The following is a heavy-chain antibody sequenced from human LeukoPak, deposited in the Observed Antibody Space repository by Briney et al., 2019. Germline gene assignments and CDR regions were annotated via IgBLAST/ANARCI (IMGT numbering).Heavy chain of an antibody. CDR3: ARSGYFDWLLLYFDY. CDR2: ISYDGSNK. V-gene: IGHV3-30-3*01. D-gene: IGHD3-9*01. CDR1: GFTFSSYA. Sequence: GGSLRLSCAASGFTFSSYAMHWVRQAPGKGLEWVAVISYDGSNKYYADSVKGRFTISRDNSKNTLYLQMNSLRAEDTAVYYCARSGYFDWLLLYFDYWGQGTLVTVSS. J-gene: IGHJ4*02.